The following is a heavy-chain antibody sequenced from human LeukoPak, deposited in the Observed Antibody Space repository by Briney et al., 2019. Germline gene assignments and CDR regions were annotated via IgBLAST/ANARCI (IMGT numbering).Heavy chain of an antibody. CDR1: GFTFSSNY. CDR3: ARSARNYVWGSYRRADY. Sequence: GGSLRLSCAASGFTFSSNYMSWVRQAPGKGLEWVSVIYSGGSTYYADSVKGRFTISRDNSKNTLYLQMNSLRAEDTAVYYCARSARNYVWGSYRRADYWGQGTLVTVSS. J-gene: IGHJ4*02. V-gene: IGHV3-53*01. D-gene: IGHD3-16*02. CDR2: IYSGGST.